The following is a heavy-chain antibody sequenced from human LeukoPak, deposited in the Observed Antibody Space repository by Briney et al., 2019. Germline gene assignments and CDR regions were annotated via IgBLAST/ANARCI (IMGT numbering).Heavy chain of an antibody. CDR1: GFTFSNAW. J-gene: IGHJ4*02. CDR3: TTSRGSYHLRYFDY. V-gene: IGHV3-15*01. D-gene: IGHD1-26*01. Sequence: SGGSLRLSCAASGFTFSNAWMSWVRQAPGKGLEWVGRIKSKTDGGTTDYVAPVKGRFTISRDDSKNTLYLQMNSLKTEDTAVYYCTTSRGSYHLRYFDYWGQGTLVTVSS. CDR2: IKSKTDGGTT.